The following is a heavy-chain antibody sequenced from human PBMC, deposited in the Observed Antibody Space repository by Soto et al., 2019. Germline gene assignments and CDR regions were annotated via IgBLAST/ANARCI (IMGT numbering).Heavy chain of an antibody. CDR2: IKSKTDGGTT. CDR3: TTDQGPFWSGYTIPYYYYGMDV. CDR1: GFTFSNAW. Sequence: GGSLRLSCAASGFTFSNAWMNWVRQAPGKGLEWVGRIKSKTDGGTTDYAAPVKGRFTISRDDSKNTLYLQMNSLKTEDTAVYYCTTDQGPFWSGYTIPYYYYGMDVWGQGTAVTVSS. D-gene: IGHD3-3*01. J-gene: IGHJ6*02. V-gene: IGHV3-15*07.